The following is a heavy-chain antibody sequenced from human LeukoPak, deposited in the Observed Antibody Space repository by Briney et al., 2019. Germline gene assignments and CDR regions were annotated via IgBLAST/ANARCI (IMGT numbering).Heavy chain of an antibody. CDR2: INYSGTDT. V-gene: IGHV3-23*01. Sequence: GGSLRLSCAASGFIFSNCGMTWVRQAPGKGLEWVSIINYSGTDTYYADSVKGRFTISRDNSKNTLYLQMNSLRAEDTAVYYCARDLSGVTGYTYGRGIDYWGQGTLVTVSS. CDR3: ARDLSGVTGYTYGRGIDY. CDR1: GFIFSNCG. D-gene: IGHD5-18*01. J-gene: IGHJ4*02.